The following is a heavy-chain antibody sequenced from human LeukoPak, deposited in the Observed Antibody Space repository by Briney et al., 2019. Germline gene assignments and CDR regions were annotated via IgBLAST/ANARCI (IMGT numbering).Heavy chain of an antibody. Sequence: GASVKVSCKASGYTFTRYYMHWVRQAPGQGLEWMGIINPSGGSTSYAQKFQGRVTMTRDTSTSTVYMELSSLRSEDTAVYYCARDSVSVEEVGYYYGMDVWGQGTTVTVSS. CDR1: GYTFTRYY. CDR2: INPSGGST. D-gene: IGHD2-15*01. CDR3: ARDSVSVEEVGYYYGMDV. V-gene: IGHV1-46*01. J-gene: IGHJ6*02.